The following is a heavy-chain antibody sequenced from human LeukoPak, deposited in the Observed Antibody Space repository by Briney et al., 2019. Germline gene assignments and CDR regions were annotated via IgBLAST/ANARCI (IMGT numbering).Heavy chain of an antibody. J-gene: IGHJ4*02. V-gene: IGHV3-48*03. Sequence: GGSLRLSCAASGFTFSSYEMNWVRQAPGKGLEWVSYISSSGSTIYYADSVKGRFTISRDNAKNSLYLQMNSLRAEDTTVYYCARDIDYFFDYWGQGTLVTVSS. CDR1: GFTFSSYE. CDR2: ISSSGSTI. CDR3: ARDIDYFFDY. D-gene: IGHD4/OR15-4a*01.